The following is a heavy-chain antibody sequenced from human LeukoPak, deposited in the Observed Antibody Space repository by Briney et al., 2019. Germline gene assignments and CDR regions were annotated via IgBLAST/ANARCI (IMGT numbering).Heavy chain of an antibody. J-gene: IGHJ4*02. CDR3: ARDETRYCSSTSCQRLDY. D-gene: IGHD2-2*01. CDR2: ISAYNGNT. CDR1: GYTFTSYG. V-gene: IGHV1-18*04. Sequence: ASVKVSCKASGYTFTSYGISWVRQAPGQGVEWMGWISAYNGNTKYAQKLQGRVTMTTDTSTSTAYMELRSLRSDDTAVYYCARDETRYCSSTSCQRLDYWGQGTLVTVSS.